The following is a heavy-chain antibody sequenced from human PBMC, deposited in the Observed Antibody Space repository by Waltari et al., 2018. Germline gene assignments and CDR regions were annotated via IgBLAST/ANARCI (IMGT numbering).Heavy chain of an antibody. D-gene: IGHD4-17*01. CDR2: IYPGDSDT. V-gene: IGHV5-51*01. CDR3: AREGTTVTRGTSQNYYYGMDV. J-gene: IGHJ6*02. CDR1: GYSFTSYW. Sequence: EVQLVQSGAEVKKPGESLKISCKGSGYSFTSYWIGWVRQMPGKGLEWMGIIYPGDSDTRYSPSFQGQVTISADKSISTAYLQWSSLKASDTAMYYCAREGTTVTRGTSQNYYYGMDVWGQGTTVTVSS.